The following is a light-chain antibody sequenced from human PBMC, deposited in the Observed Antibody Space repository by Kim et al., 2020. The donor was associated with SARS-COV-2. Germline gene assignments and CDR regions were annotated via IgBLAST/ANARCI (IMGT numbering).Light chain of an antibody. CDR2: YDN. CDR3: AAWDDRLHAWV. Sequence: RLRVAISCSGSNSDIGNNPVTWYQQLPGKAPKLLIYYDNLLPSGVSDRFSGSKSGTSASLAIGGLQSEDEADYYCAAWDDRLHAWVFGGGTKVTVL. V-gene: IGLV1-36*01. CDR1: NSDIGNNP. J-gene: IGLJ3*02.